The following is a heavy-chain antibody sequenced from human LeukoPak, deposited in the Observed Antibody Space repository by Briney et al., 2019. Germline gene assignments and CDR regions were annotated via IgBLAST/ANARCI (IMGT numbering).Heavy chain of an antibody. J-gene: IGHJ4*02. D-gene: IGHD5-24*01. CDR2: ISSSSSYI. CDR3: ARDLSGPYPVSGATTGY. CDR1: GFTVSSNY. Sequence: GGSLRLSCAASGFTVSSNYMSWVRQAPGKGLEWVSSISSSSSYIYYADSVKGRFTISRDNAKNSLYLQMNSLRAEDTAVYYCARDLSGPYPVSGATTGYWGQGTLVTVSS. V-gene: IGHV3-21*01.